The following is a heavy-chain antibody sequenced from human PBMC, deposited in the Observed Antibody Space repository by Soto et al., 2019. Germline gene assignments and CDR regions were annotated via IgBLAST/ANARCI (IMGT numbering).Heavy chain of an antibody. V-gene: IGHV3-23*01. Sequence: EVQLLESGGGLVYPGGSLRLSCAASGFTFSSYAMSWVRQAPGKGLEWVSGIIGSGGNTYHADSVKGRLTISRDNSKNTLYFQMNSLRAEETAVYYCATCHSQDYFYHYMDVWGKGTTVTVSS. J-gene: IGHJ6*03. CDR2: IIGSGGNT. CDR1: GFTFSSYA. CDR3: ATCHSQDYFYHYMDV. D-gene: IGHD2-15*01.